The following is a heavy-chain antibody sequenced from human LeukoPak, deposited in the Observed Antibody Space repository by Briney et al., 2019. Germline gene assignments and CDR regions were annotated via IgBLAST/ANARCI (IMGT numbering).Heavy chain of an antibody. CDR1: GFTFGSFT. V-gene: IGHV3-23*01. CDR3: AKDLKKDGKWDIDL. CDR2: ILTNGRNT. D-gene: IGHD1-26*01. J-gene: IGHJ5*02. Sequence: GGSLRLSCAASGFTFGSFTMSWVRQAPGKRLEWVSSILTNGRNTYYADSVKGRFTTSRDNSRNTLYLQMISLRAEDSAIYYCAKDLKKDGKWDIDLWGQGTLVTVSS.